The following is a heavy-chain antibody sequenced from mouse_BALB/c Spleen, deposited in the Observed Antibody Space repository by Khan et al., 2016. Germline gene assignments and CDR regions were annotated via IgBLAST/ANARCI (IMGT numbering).Heavy chain of an antibody. D-gene: IGHD3-1*01. CDR2: INPTYGRT. J-gene: IGHJ4*01. Sequence: QVQLQQPGAELVKPGTSVRLSCKASGYTFTSYWMHWMKQRPGQGLEWIGEINPTYGRTDYNEKFKTKATLTVDKSPSTVYMQLSSLTSEDSAVYYCARTGAPYDMDYWGQGTSVTVSS. CDR1: GYTFTSYW. CDR3: ARTGAPYDMDY. V-gene: IGHV1S81*02.